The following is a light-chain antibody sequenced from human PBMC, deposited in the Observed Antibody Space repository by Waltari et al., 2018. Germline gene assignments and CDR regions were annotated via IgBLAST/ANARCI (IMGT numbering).Light chain of an antibody. CDR1: QKISNN. J-gene: IGKJ3*01. V-gene: IGKV3-15*01. CDR3: LQYNDWPPLFT. Sequence: EIEMTQSPAIMSVSPGERVTLSCRASQKISNNFAWYQQKPGQAPRLLIYCPTTRASGIPGRFRGSGSGTESTLTIDGLQSEDFAVYYCLQYNDWPPLFTFGPGTKVEIK. CDR2: CPT.